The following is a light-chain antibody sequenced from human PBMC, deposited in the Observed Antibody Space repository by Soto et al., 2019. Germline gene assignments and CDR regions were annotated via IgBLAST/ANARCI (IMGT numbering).Light chain of an antibody. Sequence: QSVLTQPASVSGSPGQAITISCTGTSSDVGSYNLVSWYRQLPGNVPKLIIYEVSKRPSGVSNRFSGSESGNTASLTISGLQAEDEADYYCCSYAGRTTLFGTGTKVTVL. CDR3: CSYAGRTTL. CDR2: EVS. CDR1: SSDVGSYNL. V-gene: IGLV2-23*02. J-gene: IGLJ1*01.